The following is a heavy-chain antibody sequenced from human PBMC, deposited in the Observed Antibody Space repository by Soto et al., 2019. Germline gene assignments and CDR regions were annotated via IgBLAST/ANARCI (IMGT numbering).Heavy chain of an antibody. CDR2: MNPYSGNT. D-gene: IGHD6-25*01. CDR3: ARRKERSGPHYFDY. Sequence: VKVSCKASGYTFTTYDISWVRQATGQGLEWMGWMNPYSGNTGYALKFQGRVTVTRNTSISTVYMELSGLRPDDTAVYYCARRKERSGPHYFDYWGQGSQVTVSS. CDR1: GYTFTTYD. J-gene: IGHJ4*02. V-gene: IGHV1-8*02.